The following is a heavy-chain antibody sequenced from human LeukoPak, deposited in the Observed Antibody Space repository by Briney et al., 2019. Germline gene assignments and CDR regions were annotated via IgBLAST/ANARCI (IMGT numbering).Heavy chain of an antibody. V-gene: IGHV3-23*01. D-gene: IGHD3-22*01. CDR1: GFTFSSYA. J-gene: IGHJ4*02. CDR3: AKNQIDYYDSSGYYSTWYYFDY. Sequence: GGSLRRSCAASGFTFSSYAMSWVRQAPGKGLEWVSAISGSGGSTYYADSVKGRFTISRDNSKNTLYLQMNSLRAEDTAVYYCAKNQIDYYDSSGYYSTWYYFDYWGQGTLVTVSS. CDR2: ISGSGGST.